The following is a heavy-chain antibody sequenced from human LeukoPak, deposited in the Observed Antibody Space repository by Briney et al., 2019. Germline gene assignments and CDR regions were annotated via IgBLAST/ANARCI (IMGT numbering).Heavy chain of an antibody. J-gene: IGHJ4*02. CDR1: GFTFDDYA. Sequence: GGSLRLSCAASGFTFDDYAMHWVRQAPGKGLEWVAFIRYDGSNKYYADSVKGRFTISRDNSKNTLYLQMNSLRAEDTAVYYCAKAYGGGKFVPTKPLDYWGQGTLVTVSS. D-gene: IGHD4-23*01. CDR3: AKAYGGGKFVPTKPLDY. CDR2: IRYDGSNK. V-gene: IGHV3-30*02.